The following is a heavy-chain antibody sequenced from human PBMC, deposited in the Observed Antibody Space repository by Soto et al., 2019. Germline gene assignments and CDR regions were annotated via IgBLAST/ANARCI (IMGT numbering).Heavy chain of an antibody. CDR3: ASGLGRSGWYFPWDGFDS. Sequence: PGGSLRLSCVASGFTFSIYAMAWVRQAPGKGLEWVSSISGSGGGTYYADSVKGRFTTSRGTAKNSLYLQMSSPRPEDTAVYYCASGLGRSGWYFPWDGFDSLGQGTMVTVSS. CDR1: GFTFSIYA. V-gene: IGHV3-23*01. CDR2: ISGSGGGT. D-gene: IGHD6-19*01. J-gene: IGHJ3*02.